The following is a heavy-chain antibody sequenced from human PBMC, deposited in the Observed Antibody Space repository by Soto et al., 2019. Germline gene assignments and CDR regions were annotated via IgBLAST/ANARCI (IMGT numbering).Heavy chain of an antibody. CDR3: AKGIGVRKNNELDY. CDR2: IVGGGDVT. Sequence: DVQLLESGGDLVQPGGSLRLSCAASGFTFSSYAMGWVRQAPGKGLEWVSGIVGGGDVTFYADSVKGRFTISRDNFKSTLSLQMNSLRAEDTAVYCCAKGIGVRKNNELDYWGQGTLVTVSS. CDR1: GFTFSSYA. J-gene: IGHJ4*02. V-gene: IGHV3-23*01. D-gene: IGHD3-16*01.